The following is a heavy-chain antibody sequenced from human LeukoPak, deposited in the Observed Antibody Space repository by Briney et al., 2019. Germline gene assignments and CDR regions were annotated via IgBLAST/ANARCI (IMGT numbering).Heavy chain of an antibody. J-gene: IGHJ2*01. Sequence: SETLSLTCTVSGGSISSSSYYWGWIRQPPGKGLEWIRSIYYSGSTYYNPSLKSRVTISVDTSKNQFSLKLSSVTAADTAVYYCARDAGRGDKIWYFDLWGRGTLVTVSS. CDR1: GGSISSSSYY. CDR2: IYYSGST. CDR3: ARDAGRGDKIWYFDL. V-gene: IGHV4-39*07. D-gene: IGHD2-21*01.